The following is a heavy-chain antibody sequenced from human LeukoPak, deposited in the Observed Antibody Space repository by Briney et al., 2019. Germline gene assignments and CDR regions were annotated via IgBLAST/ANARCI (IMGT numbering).Heavy chain of an antibody. V-gene: IGHV4-59*01. D-gene: IGHD2/OR15-2a*01. CDR3: ARELKVGNTGYYFDN. CDR1: GGSISRYY. CDR2: IYYSGST. J-gene: IGHJ4*02. Sequence: SETLSLTCTVSGGSISRYYWSWLRQPPGKGLECIGHIYYSGSTNYNPSLKSRVTISVDTSKNQFSLKRSSVCAADTALYYCARELKVGNTGYYFDNWGEGNLVTVSS.